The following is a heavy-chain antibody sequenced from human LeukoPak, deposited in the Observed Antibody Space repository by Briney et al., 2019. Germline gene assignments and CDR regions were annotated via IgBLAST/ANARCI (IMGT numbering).Heavy chain of an antibody. CDR2: IWYDGSSK. D-gene: IGHD2-15*01. CDR1: GFTFSIYG. V-gene: IGHV3-33*01. CDR3: ARDLGRGYCSGGSCYYFDY. J-gene: IGHJ4*02. Sequence: PGRPLRLSCAASGFTFSIYGMHWVRQAPGKGLEWVALIWYDGSSKYYADSVKGRFTISRDNSKNTLYLQMNSLRAEDTAVYYCARDLGRGYCSGGSCYYFDYWGQGTLVTVSS.